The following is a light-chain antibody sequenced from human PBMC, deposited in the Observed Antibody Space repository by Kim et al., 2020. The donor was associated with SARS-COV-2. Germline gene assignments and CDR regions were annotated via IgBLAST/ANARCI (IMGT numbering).Light chain of an antibody. V-gene: IGKV1-39*01. CDR3: QQSYSTPPT. J-gene: IGKJ1*01. CDR2: AAS. Sequence: ASVGDRVTITCRASKTISGYVNWYQQKPGKAPKLLIYAASSLLGGVPSRFSGSGSGTDFTLTISSLQPEDFATYHCQQSYSTPPTFGQGTKVDIK. CDR1: KTISGY.